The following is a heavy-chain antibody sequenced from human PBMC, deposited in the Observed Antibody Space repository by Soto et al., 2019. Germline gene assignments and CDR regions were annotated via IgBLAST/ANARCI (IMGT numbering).Heavy chain of an antibody. V-gene: IGHV1-58*01. J-gene: IGHJ4*02. CDR1: GYTFTSYG. CDR2: ISVDSGNT. CDR3: AATRITIFGVVIGPSY. D-gene: IGHD3-3*01. Sequence: SVKVSCKASGYTFTSYGVSWVRQAPGHGLEWIGWISVDSGNTNYAQKFQERVTITRDMSTSTAYMELSSLRSEDTAVYYCAATRITIFGVVIGPSYWGQGTLVTVSS.